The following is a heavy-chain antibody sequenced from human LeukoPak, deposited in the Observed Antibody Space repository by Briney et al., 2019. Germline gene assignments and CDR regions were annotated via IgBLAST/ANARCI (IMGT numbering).Heavy chain of an antibody. D-gene: IGHD3-22*01. CDR3: ARVHYYDNSGYWFFDY. CDR2: IYITGST. V-gene: IGHV4-4*07. J-gene: IGHJ4*02. CDR1: GGSISNYC. Sequence: SETLSLTCAVSGGSISNYCWSWIRQSAGKGLEWIGRIYITGSTNYNPSLKSRVSMSLDTSKNQLSLKLSSVTAADTAVYYCARVHYYDNSGYWFFDYWGQGTLVTVSS.